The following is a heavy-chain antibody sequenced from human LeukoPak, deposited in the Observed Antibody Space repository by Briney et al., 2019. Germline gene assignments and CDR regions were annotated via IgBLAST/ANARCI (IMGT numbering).Heavy chain of an antibody. CDR1: GGSISSGSYY. D-gene: IGHD4-11*01. Sequence: PSETLSLTCTVSGGSISSGSYYWSWIRQPAGKGLEGIGRIYTSGSTNYNPSLKSRVTISVDTSKNQFSLKLSSVTAADTAVYYCASSPTVTTIVAAFDIWGQGTMVTVSS. CDR3: ASSPTVTTIVAAFDI. V-gene: IGHV4-61*02. CDR2: IYTSGST. J-gene: IGHJ3*02.